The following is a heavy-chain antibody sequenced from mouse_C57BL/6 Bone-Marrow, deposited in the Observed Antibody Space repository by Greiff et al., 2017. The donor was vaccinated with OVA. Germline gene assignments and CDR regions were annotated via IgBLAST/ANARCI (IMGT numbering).Heavy chain of an antibody. CDR1: EYEFTSHD. D-gene: IGHD1-1*01. CDR2: INRGSGST. V-gene: IGHV5-2*01. Sequence: EVQLVESGGGLVQPGESLKLSCASTEYEFTSHDMPWVRQTPEKGLELVAAINRGSGSTYYPDTLQGRFIISRDNTKNTLYLQMSSLRSEDTALYDTARHYYGSWGYFDVWGTGTTVTVAS. J-gene: IGHJ1*03. CDR3: ARHYYGSWGYFDV.